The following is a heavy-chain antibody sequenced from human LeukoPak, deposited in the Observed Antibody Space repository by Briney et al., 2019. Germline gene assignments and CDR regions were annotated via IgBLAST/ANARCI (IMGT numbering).Heavy chain of an antibody. CDR1: GFSFSSYA. CDR3: ARDPGVTVTTSYSYGMDV. J-gene: IGHJ6*02. D-gene: IGHD4-4*01. CDR2: ISGSGSNT. V-gene: IGHV3-23*01. Sequence: GGSLRLSCAASGFSFSSYAMSWVRQAPGKGLEWVSAISGSGSNTYYADSVKGRFTISRDNSKNTLYLQMNSLRVEDTAVYYCARDPGVTVTTSYSYGMDVWGQGTTVTVSS.